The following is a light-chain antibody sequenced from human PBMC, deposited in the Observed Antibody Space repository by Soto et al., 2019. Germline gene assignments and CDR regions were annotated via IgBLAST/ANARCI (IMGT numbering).Light chain of an antibody. CDR2: GAS. CDR1: QSVSSSY. Sequence: EIVLTQSPGTLSLSPGERATLSCRASQSVSSSYLAWYQQKPGQAPRLLIYGASSRATGIPDRFSGSGSGTDFTLTIIRLQPEDFPVYYCQQYGSSPPYTFGQGTKLEIK. V-gene: IGKV3-20*01. J-gene: IGKJ2*01. CDR3: QQYGSSPPYT.